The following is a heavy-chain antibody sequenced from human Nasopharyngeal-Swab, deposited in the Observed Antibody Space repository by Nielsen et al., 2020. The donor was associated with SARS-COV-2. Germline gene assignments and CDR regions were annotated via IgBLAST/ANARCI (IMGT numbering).Heavy chain of an antibody. Sequence: GESLEISCQGSGYRFTSYWIGWVRQMRGKGLEWLGIIYPGDSDTRYSPSFPGQVTISADKSISTAYLQWSSLKASDTAMYYCARTAIEGGYYRGDAFDIWGQGTMVTVSS. D-gene: IGHD3-22*01. CDR3: ARTAIEGGYYRGDAFDI. CDR1: GYRFTSYW. V-gene: IGHV5-51*01. J-gene: IGHJ3*02. CDR2: IYPGDSDT.